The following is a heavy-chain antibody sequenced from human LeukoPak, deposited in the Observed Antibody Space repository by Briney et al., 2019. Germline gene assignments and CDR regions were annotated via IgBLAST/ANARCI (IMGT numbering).Heavy chain of an antibody. Sequence: ASVKVSCKASGYTFTGYYMHWVRQAPGQGLEWMGWINPNSGGTNYAQKFQGRVTMTRDTSISTAYMELSRLRSDDTAVYYCARREYDILTGYYGYHYYYYMDVWGKGTTVTVSS. V-gene: IGHV1-2*02. CDR3: ARREYDILTGYYGYHYYYYMDV. D-gene: IGHD3-9*01. J-gene: IGHJ6*03. CDR1: GYTFTGYY. CDR2: INPNSGGT.